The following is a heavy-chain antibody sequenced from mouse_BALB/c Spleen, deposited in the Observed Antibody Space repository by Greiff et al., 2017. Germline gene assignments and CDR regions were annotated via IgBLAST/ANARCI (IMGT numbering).Heavy chain of an antibody. D-gene: IGHD2-10*02. CDR2: ISYSGST. V-gene: IGHV3-2*02. CDR1: GYSITSDYA. Sequence: EVKLMESGPGLVKPSQSLSLTCTVTGYSITSDYAWNWIRQFPGNKLEWMGYISYSGSTSYNPSLKSRISITRDTSTNKFFLQMNSVTTEDTATYYCAQYGNYAWFAYWGQGTLVTVSA. CDR3: AQYGNYAWFAY. J-gene: IGHJ3*01.